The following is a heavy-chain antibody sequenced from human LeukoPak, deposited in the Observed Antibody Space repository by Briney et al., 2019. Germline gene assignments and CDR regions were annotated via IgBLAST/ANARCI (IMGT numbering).Heavy chain of an antibody. Sequence: GGSLRLSCAASGFTFSSYGMHWVRQAPGKGLEWVAVISYDGSNKYYADSVKGRFTISRDNSKNTVYLQLSSLRPEDTAVYYCAKARVTTGYYMQVDYWGQGTLVTVSS. CDR3: AKARVTTGYYMQVDY. D-gene: IGHD3-9*01. CDR1: GFTFSSYG. J-gene: IGHJ4*02. V-gene: IGHV3-30*18. CDR2: ISYDGSNK.